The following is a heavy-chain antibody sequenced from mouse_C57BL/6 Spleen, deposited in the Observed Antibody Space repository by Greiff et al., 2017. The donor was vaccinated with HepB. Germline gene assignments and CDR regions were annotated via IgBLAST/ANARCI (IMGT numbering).Heavy chain of an antibody. CDR1: GYTFTSYW. V-gene: IGHV1-53*01. CDR2: INPSNGGT. J-gene: IGHJ3*01. CDR3: AGYSLSTMVTTAY. Sequence: QVQLQQPGTELVKPGASVKLSCKASGYTFTSYWMHWVKQRPGQGLEWIGNINPSNGGTNYNEKFKSKATLTVDKSSSTAYMQLSSLTSEDSAVYDCAGYSLSTMVTTAYWGQGTLVTVSA. D-gene: IGHD2-2*01.